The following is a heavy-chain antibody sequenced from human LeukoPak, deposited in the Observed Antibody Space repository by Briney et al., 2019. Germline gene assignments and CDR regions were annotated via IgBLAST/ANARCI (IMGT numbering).Heavy chain of an antibody. D-gene: IGHD1-26*01. CDR1: GDSISSYY. V-gene: IGHV4-4*07. CDR3: ARDGGTAVGATYFDY. Sequence: SETLSLTCTVSGDSISSYYWSWIRQPAGKGLEWIGRIYTSGSTNYNPSLKSRVTMSVDTSKNQFSLKLSSVTAADTAVYYCARDGGTAVGATYFDYWGQGTLVTVSS. J-gene: IGHJ4*02. CDR2: IYTSGST.